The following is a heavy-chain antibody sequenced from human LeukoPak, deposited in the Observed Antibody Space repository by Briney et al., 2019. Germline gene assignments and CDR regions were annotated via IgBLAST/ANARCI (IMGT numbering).Heavy chain of an antibody. D-gene: IGHD1-1*01. CDR3: ARVLEGAFDY. CDR2: ISSSSSYI. Sequence: GGSLRLSCAASGFTFSSYSMNWVRQAPGKGLEWVSSISSSSSYIYYADSVKGRFTTSRDNAKNSLYLQMNSLRAEDTAVYYCARVLEGAFDYWGQGTLVTVSS. V-gene: IGHV3-21*01. J-gene: IGHJ4*02. CDR1: GFTFSSYS.